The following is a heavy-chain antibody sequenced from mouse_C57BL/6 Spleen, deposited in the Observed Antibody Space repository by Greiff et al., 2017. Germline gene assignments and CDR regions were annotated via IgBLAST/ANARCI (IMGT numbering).Heavy chain of an antibody. J-gene: IGHJ3*01. CDR1: GFSLTSYG. D-gene: IGHD4-1*01. Sequence: QVQLQQSGPGLVQPSQSLSITCTVSGFSLTSYGVHWVRQSPGKGLEWLGVIWSGGSTDYNAAFISRLSISKDNSKSQVFFKMNSLQADDTAIYYCALGRFAYWGQGTLVTVSA. CDR3: ALGRFAY. V-gene: IGHV2-2*01. CDR2: IWSGGST.